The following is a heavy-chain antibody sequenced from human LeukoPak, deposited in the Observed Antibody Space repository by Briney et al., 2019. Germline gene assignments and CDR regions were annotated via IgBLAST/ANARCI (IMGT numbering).Heavy chain of an antibody. CDR2: ISAYNGNT. J-gene: IGHJ6*03. Sequence: ASVKVSCKASGYTFTSYGISWVRQAPGQGLEWMGWISAYNGNTNYAQKLQGRVTMTTDTSTSTAYMELRSLRSDDTAVYYCARTPRLSTYYDILTGGSPRGSPPKGDYYYYYYMDVWGKGTTVTVSS. CDR3: ARTPRLSTYYDILTGGSPRGSPPKGDYYYYYYMDV. V-gene: IGHV1-18*01. D-gene: IGHD3-9*01. CDR1: GYTFTSYG.